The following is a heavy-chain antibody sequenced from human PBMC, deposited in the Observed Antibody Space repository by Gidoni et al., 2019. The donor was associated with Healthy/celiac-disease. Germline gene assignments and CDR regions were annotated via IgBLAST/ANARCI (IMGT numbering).Heavy chain of an antibody. Sequence: EVQLFESGGGLVQPGLSLSLSCAASVFSFSSYALRGVRQDPVKGLEWVSAISGRGGSTYDADSVKVRFTISRDNSKNTLYLQMNSLRAEDTAVYYCSSIRSGYYITGYYYYMDVWGKGTTVTVSS. CDR1: VFSFSSYA. D-gene: IGHD3-22*01. CDR3: SSIRSGYYITGYYYYMDV. J-gene: IGHJ6*03. CDR2: ISGRGGST. V-gene: IGHV3-23*01.